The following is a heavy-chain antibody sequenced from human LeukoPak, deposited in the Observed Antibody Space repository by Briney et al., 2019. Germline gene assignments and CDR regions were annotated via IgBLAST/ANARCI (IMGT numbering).Heavy chain of an antibody. CDR3: AKDQQLVWSGYYTSYFDY. J-gene: IGHJ4*02. D-gene: IGHD3-3*01. CDR2: IRYDGSNK. Sequence: GGSLRLSCAASGFTFSSYGMHWVRQAPGKGLEWVAFIRYDGSNKYYADSVKGRFTISRDNSKNTLYLQMNSLRAEDTAVYYCAKDQQLVWSGYYTSYFDYWGQGTLVTVSS. V-gene: IGHV3-30*02. CDR1: GFTFSSYG.